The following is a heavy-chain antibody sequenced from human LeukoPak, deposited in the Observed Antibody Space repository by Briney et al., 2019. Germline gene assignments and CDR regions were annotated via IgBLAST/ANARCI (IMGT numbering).Heavy chain of an antibody. CDR1: GYTFTGYY. CDR2: INPNSGGT. V-gene: IGHV1-2*02. J-gene: IGHJ4*02. Sequence: ASVKVSCKASGYTFTGYYMHWVRQAPGQGLEWMGWINPNSGGTNYAQKFQGRVIMTRDTSISTAYMELSRLRSDDTAVYYCARDLGIFIAAAAVDYWGQGTLVTVSS. CDR3: ARDLGIFIAAAAVDY. D-gene: IGHD6-13*01.